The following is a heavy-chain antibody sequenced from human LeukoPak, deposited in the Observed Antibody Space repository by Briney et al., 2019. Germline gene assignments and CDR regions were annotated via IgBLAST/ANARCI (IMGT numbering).Heavy chain of an antibody. CDR3: QSRSIVATPDDY. J-gene: IGHJ4*02. D-gene: IGHD5-12*01. Sequence: PGKSLTLSCTASGFTFSTYAMHWVRQAPGKGLEWVAVISYDGTNKYYAGSVQGRFTISRDNSKNTVYLQMTSLRTEDTALYYCQSRSIVATPDDYWGREPWSPSPQ. V-gene: IGHV3-30*04. CDR1: GFTFSTYA. CDR2: ISYDGTNK.